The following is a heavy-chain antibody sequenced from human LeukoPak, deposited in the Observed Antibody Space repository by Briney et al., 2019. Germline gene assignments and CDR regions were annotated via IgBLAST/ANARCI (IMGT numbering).Heavy chain of an antibody. CDR1: GDSISSDSYY. CDR2: IYYTGTT. D-gene: IGHD3-3*01. V-gene: IGHV4-39*07. CDR3: ARRDFWSGFFDN. J-gene: IGHJ4*02. Sequence: SETLSLTCTVSGDSISSDSYYWGWIRQSPGKGLEWIGSIYYTGTTYYNPSLKSRITISVDTSKNQFSLKLRSVTAADAAVYFCARRDFWSGFFDNWGQGPLLTVSS.